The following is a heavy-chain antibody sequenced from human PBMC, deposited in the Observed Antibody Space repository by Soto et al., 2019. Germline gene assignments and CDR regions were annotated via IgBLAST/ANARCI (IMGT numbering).Heavy chain of an antibody. D-gene: IGHD6-13*01. CDR1: GYTFTSYD. Sequence: ASVKVSCKASGYTFTSYDINWVRQATGQGLEWMGWMNPNSGNTGYAQKFQGRVTMTRNTSISTAYMELSSLRSEDTAVYYCARGASRSWSYYYYYGMDVWGQGTTVTVSS. CDR3: ARGASRSWSYYYYYGMDV. V-gene: IGHV1-8*01. CDR2: MNPNSGNT. J-gene: IGHJ6*02.